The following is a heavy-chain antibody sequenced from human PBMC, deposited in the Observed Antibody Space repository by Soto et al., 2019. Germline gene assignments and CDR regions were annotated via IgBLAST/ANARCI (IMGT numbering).Heavy chain of an antibody. V-gene: IGHV3-33*01. CDR3: ARDLATVTTYSYYMDV. Sequence: PGGSLRLSCAASGFTFSSYGMHWVRQAPGKGLEWVAVIWYDGSNKYYADSVKGRFTISRDNSKNTLYLQMNSLRAEDTAVYYCARDLATVTTYSYYMDVWGKGTTVTVSS. CDR1: GFTFSSYG. CDR2: IWYDGSNK. D-gene: IGHD4-17*01. J-gene: IGHJ6*03.